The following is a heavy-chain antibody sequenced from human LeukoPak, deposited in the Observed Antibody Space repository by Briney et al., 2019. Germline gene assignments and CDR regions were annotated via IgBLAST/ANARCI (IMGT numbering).Heavy chain of an antibody. CDR2: MNANSGNT. D-gene: IGHD6-13*01. J-gene: IGHJ6*02. CDR1: GYTFTSYD. V-gene: IGHV1-8*01. Sequence: ASVKVSCKASGYTFTSYDINWVRQATGQGLEWMGWMNANSGNTGYAQKFQGRVTMTRNTSISTAYMELSSLRSEDTAVYYCARGGIYSSSWYSDYYGMDVWGQGTTVTVSS. CDR3: ARGGIYSSSWYSDYYGMDV.